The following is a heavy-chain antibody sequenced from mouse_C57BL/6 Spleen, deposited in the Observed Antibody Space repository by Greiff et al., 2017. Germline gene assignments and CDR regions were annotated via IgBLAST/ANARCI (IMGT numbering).Heavy chain of an antibody. Sequence: VQLQQPGTELVKPGASVKLSCKASGYTFTSYWMHWVKQRPGQGLEWIGYITPGNGGTNYNDKFKSKATLTVDKSYSTTYMQLSRRKSEDSAVYYCESAYYYGSRDGYFDVWGTGTTVTVSS. CDR1: GYTFTSYW. CDR2: ITPGNGGT. D-gene: IGHD1-1*01. J-gene: IGHJ1*03. V-gene: IGHV1-53*01. CDR3: ESAYYYGSRDGYFDV.